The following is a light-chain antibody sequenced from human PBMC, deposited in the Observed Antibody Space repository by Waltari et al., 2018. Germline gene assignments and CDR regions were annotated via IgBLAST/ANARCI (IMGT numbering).Light chain of an antibody. CDR1: AMPKKY. V-gene: IGLV3-10*01. CDR3: YSTDRSGNYRV. Sequence: SYELTQPPSVSVSPGQTARITCSGDAMPKKYADWYQRQSGQAPVLVIYEDSKRPSGIPARFSGSSSGTMATLTISGAQVEDEADYFCYSTDRSGNYRVFGGGTRLTVL. CDR2: EDS. J-gene: IGLJ3*02.